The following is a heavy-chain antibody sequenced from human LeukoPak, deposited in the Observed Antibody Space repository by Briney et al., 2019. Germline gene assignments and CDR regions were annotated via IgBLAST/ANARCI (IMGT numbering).Heavy chain of an antibody. CDR1: GFTFSSYA. V-gene: IGHV3-30-3*01. CDR2: ISYDGSNK. CDR3: ARGGFQQDCSSTSCYPKDYYYGMDV. J-gene: IGHJ6*02. D-gene: IGHD2-2*01. Sequence: HPGGSLRLSCAASGFTFSSYAMHWVRQAPGKGLEWVAVISYDGSNKYYADSVKGRFTISRDNSKNTLYLQMNSLRAEDTAVYYCARGGFQQDCSSTSCYPKDYYYGMDVWGQGTTVTVSS.